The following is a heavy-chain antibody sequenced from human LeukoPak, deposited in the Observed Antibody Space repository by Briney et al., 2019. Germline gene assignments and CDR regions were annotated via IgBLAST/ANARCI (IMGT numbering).Heavy chain of an antibody. Sequence: SETLSLTCTVSGGSISSYYWSWIRQPAGKGLEWIGSIYYSGSTYYNPSLKSRVTISVDTSKNQFSLKLSSVTAADTAVYYCARPSSSWDRFDYWGQGTLVTVSS. J-gene: IGHJ4*02. CDR2: IYYSGST. D-gene: IGHD6-13*01. V-gene: IGHV4-59*05. CDR3: ARPSSSWDRFDY. CDR1: GGSISSYY.